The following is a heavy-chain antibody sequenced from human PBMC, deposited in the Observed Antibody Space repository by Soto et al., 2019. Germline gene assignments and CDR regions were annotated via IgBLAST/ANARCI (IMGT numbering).Heavy chain of an antibody. Sequence: GGSLRLSCAASGFTFSSYSMNWVRQAPGKGLEWVSSISSSSSYIYYADSVKGRFTISRDNAKNSLYLQMNSLRAEDTAVYYCARDYYGSGSYRDATFDSWGQGTMVTVSS. J-gene: IGHJ3*02. CDR1: GFTFSSYS. D-gene: IGHD3-10*01. V-gene: IGHV3-21*01. CDR3: ARDYYGSGSYRDATFDS. CDR2: ISSSSSYI.